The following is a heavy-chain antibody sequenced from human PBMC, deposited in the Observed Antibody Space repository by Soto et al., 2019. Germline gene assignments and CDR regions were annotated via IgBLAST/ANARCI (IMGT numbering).Heavy chain of an antibody. CDR2: MNQHGSDI. J-gene: IGHJ4*02. CDR3: ATDTYCPATCYRGHGN. Sequence: GGSLRRACAASGFTFSSYCIAWVRQSPGKGLEWVASMNQHGSDIQYVDSVRGRFTISRDNARNLLYLQMNNLRVEDTAIYYCATDTYCPATCYRGHGNWGQGTLVTVSS. V-gene: IGHV3-7*03. CDR1: GFTFSSYC. D-gene: IGHD2-8*02.